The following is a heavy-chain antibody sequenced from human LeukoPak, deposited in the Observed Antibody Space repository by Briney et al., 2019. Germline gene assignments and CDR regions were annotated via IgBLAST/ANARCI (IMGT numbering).Heavy chain of an antibody. Sequence: GGSLRLSCAASGFTFSSYAMHWVRQAPGKGLEWVAVISYDGSNKYYADSVKGRFTISRDNSKSTLYLQMNSLRVEDTAVYYCARDKIGTMIVVVMYYFDYWGQGTLVTVSS. V-gene: IGHV3-30-3*01. CDR3: ARDKIGTMIVVVMYYFDY. CDR1: GFTFSSYA. D-gene: IGHD3-22*01. CDR2: ISYDGSNK. J-gene: IGHJ4*02.